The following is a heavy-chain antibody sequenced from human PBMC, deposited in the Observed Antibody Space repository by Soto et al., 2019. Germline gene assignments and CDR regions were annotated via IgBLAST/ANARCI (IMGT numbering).Heavy chain of an antibody. V-gene: IGHV1-3*01. CDR3: AREAVVYASWWWFDP. D-gene: IGHD2-8*02. CDR2: INAGNGNT. Sequence: ASVKVSCKASGYTFTGYYMHWVRQAPGQRLEWMGWINAGNGNTKYSQKFQGRVTITRDTSASTAYMELSSLRSEDTAVYYCAREAVVYASWWWFDPWGQGTLVTVSS. CDR1: GYTFTGYY. J-gene: IGHJ5*02.